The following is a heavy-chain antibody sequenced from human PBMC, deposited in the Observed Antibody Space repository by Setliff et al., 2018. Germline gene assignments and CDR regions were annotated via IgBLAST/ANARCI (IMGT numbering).Heavy chain of an antibody. V-gene: IGHV1-18*01. Sequence: ASVKVSCKASGYTFTSYGISWVRQAPGQRLEWMGWINAGNGNTKYSQKFQGRVTMSTDTSTTMAYMELRGLRSDDTAVYYCARRGGWYFSFDYWARERWSPSPQ. J-gene: IGHJ4*02. CDR1: GYTFTSYG. CDR2: INAGNGNT. CDR3: ARRGGWYFSFDY. D-gene: IGHD6-19*01.